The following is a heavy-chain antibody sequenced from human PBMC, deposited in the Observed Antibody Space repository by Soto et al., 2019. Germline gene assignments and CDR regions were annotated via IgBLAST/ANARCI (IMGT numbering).Heavy chain of an antibody. V-gene: IGHV4-39*01. D-gene: IGHD5-12*01. CDR3: ARHAEMATGLGGMEF. J-gene: IGHJ6*02. CDR2: IYYSGST. CDR1: GGSISSSSYY. Sequence: PSETLSLTCTVSGGSISSSSYYWGWIRQPPGKGLEWIGSIYYSGSTYYNPSLKSRVTISVDTSKNQFSLKLSSVTAADTAVYYCARHAEMATGLGGMEFRGQGTTVTV.